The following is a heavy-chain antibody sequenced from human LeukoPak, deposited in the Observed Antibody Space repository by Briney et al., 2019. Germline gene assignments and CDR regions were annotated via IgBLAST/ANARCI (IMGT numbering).Heavy chain of an antibody. J-gene: IGHJ4*02. CDR2: ISSSGNST. D-gene: IGHD6-13*01. V-gene: IGHV3-11*04. CDR1: GFTFSDDY. CDR3: ARDGGSSWYFDY. Sequence: PGGSLGLSCAASGFTFSDDYMSWIRQAPGKGLEWVSYISSSGNSTYYSDSVRGRFTISRDNAKNSLHLQMNSLRAEDTAVYYCARDGGSSWYFDYWGQGTLATVSS.